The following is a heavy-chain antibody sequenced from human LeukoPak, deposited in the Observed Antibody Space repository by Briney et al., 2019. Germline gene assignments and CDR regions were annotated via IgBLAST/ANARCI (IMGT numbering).Heavy chain of an antibody. V-gene: IGHV3-21*01. CDR1: GFTFNTYS. J-gene: IGHJ4*01. CDR2: ISSHSRDM. CDR3: ARDDRDISSFRFDY. D-gene: IGHD6-6*01. Sequence: PGGSLRLSCAASGFTFNTYSMNWVRQAPGKGLEWVSSISSHSRDMYYADSVKGRFTISRDNAKNSQHLQMNSLRAEDTAVYYCARDDRDISSFRFDYWGHGILVTVSS.